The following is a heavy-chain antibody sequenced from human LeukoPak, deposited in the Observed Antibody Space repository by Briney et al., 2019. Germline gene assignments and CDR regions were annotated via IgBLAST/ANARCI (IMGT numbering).Heavy chain of an antibody. CDR3: AKDPPAAMLDAFDI. V-gene: IGHV3-30*02. J-gene: IGHJ3*02. CDR1: GFTFSTDA. CDR2: IRYDGSNK. Sequence: GGSLRLSCAASGFTFSTDAMHWVRQAPGKGLEWVAFIRYDGSNKYYADSVKGRFTISRDNSKNTLYLQMNSLRAEDTAVYYCAKDPPAAMLDAFDIWGQGTMVTVSS. D-gene: IGHD2-2*01.